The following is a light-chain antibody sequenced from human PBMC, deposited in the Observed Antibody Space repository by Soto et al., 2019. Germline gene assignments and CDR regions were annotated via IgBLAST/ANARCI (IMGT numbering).Light chain of an antibody. CDR2: AAS. Sequence: DIQMTQSPSSLSASVGGSVTITCRASKGISNYLAWYQQKPGTVPKLLVYAASPLQSGVPSRFSGRGSGTDFTRTISSLQPEDVATYYCQNYNSAPQTFGQGTKVDIK. CDR1: KGISNY. V-gene: IGKV1-27*01. CDR3: QNYNSAPQT. J-gene: IGKJ1*01.